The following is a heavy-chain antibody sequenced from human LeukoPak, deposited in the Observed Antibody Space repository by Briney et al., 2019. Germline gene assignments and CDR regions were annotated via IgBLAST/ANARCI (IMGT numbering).Heavy chain of an antibody. D-gene: IGHD6-6*01. J-gene: IGHJ5*02. V-gene: IGHV3-23*01. CDR3: AIVVEARKGTIDT. CDR1: GFTFSSYA. Sequence: TGGSLRLSCAASGFTFSSYAMSWVRQAPGKGLELVSAFSWSGGTTYYADSVKGRFTISRDNSTSTLYVQMNSLRAEDTAVYYCAIVVEARKGTIDTWGQGSLVTISS. CDR2: FSWSGGTT.